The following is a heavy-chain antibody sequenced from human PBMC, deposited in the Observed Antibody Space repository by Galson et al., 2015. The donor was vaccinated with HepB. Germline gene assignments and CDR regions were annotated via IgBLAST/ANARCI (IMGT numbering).Heavy chain of an antibody. CDR3: ATFYYGTGSYHDGMDV. J-gene: IGHJ6*02. CDR2: IWYDGSKK. V-gene: IGHV3-33*01. CDR1: GFTFSRYA. Sequence: SLRLSCAASGFTFSRYAIHWVRQAPGKGLEWVAVIWYDGSKKFYVDSVEGRFSISRDNSKNIVYFQMNSLKAEDTALYYCATFYYGTGSYHDGMDVWGQGTTVTVSS. D-gene: IGHD3-10*01.